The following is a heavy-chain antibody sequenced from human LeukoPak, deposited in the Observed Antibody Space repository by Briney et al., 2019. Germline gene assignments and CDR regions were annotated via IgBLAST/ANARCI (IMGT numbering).Heavy chain of an antibody. CDR3: AGGTMVRGAYYYYYMDV. CDR2: VFYSGST. D-gene: IGHD3-10*01. Sequence: PSETLSLTCTVSGGSVSSSSYHWGWIRQPPGKGLEWIGSVFYSGSTYYNPSLKSRVTMSVDTSKNQFSLKLSSVTAADTAVYYCAGGTMVRGAYYYYYMDVWGKGTTVTISS. V-gene: IGHV4-39*07. CDR1: GGSVSSSSYH. J-gene: IGHJ6*03.